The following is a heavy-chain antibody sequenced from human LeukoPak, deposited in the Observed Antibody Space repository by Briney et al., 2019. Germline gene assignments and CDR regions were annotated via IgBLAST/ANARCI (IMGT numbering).Heavy chain of an antibody. CDR2: INPSGGST. V-gene: IGHV1-46*01. D-gene: IGHD2-15*01. Sequence: ASVKVSCKASGYTFTSYYMHWVRQAPGQGLEWMGIINPSGGSTSYAQKFQGRVTITADKSTSTAYMELSSLRSEDTAVYYCARVTLLGYCSGGSCYRDAFDIWGQGTMVTVSS. CDR1: GYTFTSYY. J-gene: IGHJ3*02. CDR3: ARVTLLGYCSGGSCYRDAFDI.